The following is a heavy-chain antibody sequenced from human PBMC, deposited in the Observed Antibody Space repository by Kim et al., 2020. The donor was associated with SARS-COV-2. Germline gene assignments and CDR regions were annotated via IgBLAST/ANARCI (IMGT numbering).Heavy chain of an antibody. CDR3: ARDLGDYVDYYDGMDV. CDR1: GFTFSSYA. J-gene: IGHJ6*04. V-gene: IGHV3-30*04. Sequence: GGSLRLSFAASGFTFSSYAMHWVRQAPGKGLEWVAVISYDGSNKYYADSVKGRFTISRDNSKNTLYLQMNSLRAEDTAVYYCARDLGDYVDYYDGMDVLGARATGSASPQ. D-gene: IGHD4-17*01. CDR2: ISYDGSNK.